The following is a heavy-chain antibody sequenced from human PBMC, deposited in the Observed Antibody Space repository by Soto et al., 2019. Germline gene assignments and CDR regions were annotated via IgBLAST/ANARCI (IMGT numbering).Heavy chain of an antibody. CDR1: AYTFSSYP. Sequence: GGALRLSCAASAYTFSSYPMGGVRRAPGKGLGRVSAFSGIGGSTYSAESVKGRFTISRYNSKSGLYLQMNSLRAEDTVLYYLAKDRTPRRYVGNSVLFEYWAQGRLVTV. CDR2: FSGIGGST. CDR3: AKDRTPRRYVGNSVLFEY. D-gene: IGHD3-16*01. V-gene: IGHV3-23*01. J-gene: IGHJ4*02.